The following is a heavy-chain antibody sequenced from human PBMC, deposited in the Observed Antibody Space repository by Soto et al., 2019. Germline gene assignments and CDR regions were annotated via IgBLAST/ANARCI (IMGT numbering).Heavy chain of an antibody. V-gene: IGHV3-30-3*01. CDR3: ARDSGTPLSEQFWAVNWFDP. J-gene: IGHJ5*02. Sequence: PGGSLRLSCASSGFTFISYTMHCFRQAPGGGLDWVAVISYDGYNSYYTDSVKGRFTISRDNSKNALYLQMNSLGTEDTAVYYCARDSGTPLSEQFWAVNWFDPWGQGTLVTVSS. D-gene: IGHD3-16*01. CDR1: GFTFISYT. CDR2: ISYDGYNS.